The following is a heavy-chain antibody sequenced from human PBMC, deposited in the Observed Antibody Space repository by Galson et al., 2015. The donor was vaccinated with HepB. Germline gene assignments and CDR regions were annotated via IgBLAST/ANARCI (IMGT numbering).Heavy chain of an antibody. CDR3: TRVHQTGFDY. CDR2: IKQDGSEK. J-gene: IGHJ4*02. Sequence: SLRLSCAASGFTLSSYWMSWVRQAPGKGLEWVANIKQDGSEKYYVDSVKGRFTISRDNAKNSLYLQMNSLRAEDTAVYYCTRVHQTGFDYWGQGTLVTVSS. CDR1: GFTLSSYW. V-gene: IGHV3-7*01.